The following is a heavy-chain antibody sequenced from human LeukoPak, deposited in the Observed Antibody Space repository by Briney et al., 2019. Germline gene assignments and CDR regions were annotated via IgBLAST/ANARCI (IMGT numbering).Heavy chain of an antibody. CDR3: AREVWSGYPSYYFDY. CDR2: IYYSGST. D-gene: IGHD3-3*01. Sequence: PSETLSLTCTVSGGSISSYYWSWIRQPPGKGLEWTGYIYYSGSTNYNPSLKSRVTISVDTSKNQFSLKLSSVTAADTAVYYCAREVWSGYPSYYFDYWGQGTLVTVSS. J-gene: IGHJ4*02. V-gene: IGHV4-59*01. CDR1: GGSISSYY.